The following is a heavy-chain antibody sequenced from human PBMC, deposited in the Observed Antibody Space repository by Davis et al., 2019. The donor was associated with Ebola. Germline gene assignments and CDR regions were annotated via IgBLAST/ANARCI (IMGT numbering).Heavy chain of an antibody. V-gene: IGHV4-59*01. D-gene: IGHD3-16*01. CDR3: ARGKLWFDY. Sequence: SETLFLTCTVSGGSISSYYWSWIRQPPGKGLEWIGYIYYSGSTNYNPSLKSRVTISVDTSKNQFSLKLSSVTAADTAVYYCARGKLWFDYWGQGTLVTVSS. CDR1: GGSISSYY. J-gene: IGHJ4*02. CDR2: IYYSGST.